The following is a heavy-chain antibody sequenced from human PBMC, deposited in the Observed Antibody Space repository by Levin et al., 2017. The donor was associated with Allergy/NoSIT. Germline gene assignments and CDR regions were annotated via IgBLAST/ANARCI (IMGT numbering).Heavy chain of an antibody. CDR2: INSDGSST. CDR1: GFTFSSYW. J-gene: IGHJ6*02. D-gene: IGHD1-14*01. V-gene: IGHV3-74*01. CDR3: ARVRTEPWGMDV. Sequence: PGESLKISCAASGFTFSSYWMHWVRQAPGKGLVWVSRINSDGSSTSYADSVKGRFTISRDNAKNTLYLQMNSLRAEDTAVYYCARVRTEPWGMDVWGQGTTVTVSS.